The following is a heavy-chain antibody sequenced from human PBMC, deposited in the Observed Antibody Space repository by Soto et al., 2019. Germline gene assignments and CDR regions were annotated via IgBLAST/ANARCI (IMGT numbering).Heavy chain of an antibody. CDR3: ARVSGSYYYGMDV. D-gene: IGHD1-26*01. J-gene: IGHJ6*02. CDR1: GGSISSSNW. Sequence: SSETLSLTCAVSGGSISSSNWWSWVRQPPGKGLEWIGEIYHSGSTNYNPSLKSRVTISVDKSKNQFSLKLSSVTAADTAVYYWARVSGSYYYGMDVWGQGTTVTVSS. CDR2: IYHSGST. V-gene: IGHV4-4*02.